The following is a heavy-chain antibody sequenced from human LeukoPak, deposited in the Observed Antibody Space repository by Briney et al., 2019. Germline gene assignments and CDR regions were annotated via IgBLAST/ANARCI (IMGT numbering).Heavy chain of an antibody. J-gene: IGHJ6*04. D-gene: IGHD2-2*01. Sequence: GGSLRISCAASGFTFSSYSMNWVRQAPGKGLEWVSSISSSSSYIYYADSVKGRFTISRDNAKNSLYLQMNSLRAEDTAVYYCARAGYCSSTSCYEEGWRDMRDVWGKGTTVTVSS. CDR2: ISSSSSYI. CDR3: ARAGYCSSTSCYEEGWRDMRDV. CDR1: GFTFSSYS. V-gene: IGHV3-21*01.